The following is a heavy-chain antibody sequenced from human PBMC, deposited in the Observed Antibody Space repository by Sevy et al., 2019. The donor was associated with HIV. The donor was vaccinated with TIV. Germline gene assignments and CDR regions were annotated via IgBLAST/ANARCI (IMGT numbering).Heavy chain of an antibody. CDR1: GFTFSLYI. D-gene: IGHD3-10*01. V-gene: IGHV3-21*01. J-gene: IGHJ4*02. CDR2: ISSRGTYI. Sequence: GGSLRLSCAASGFTFSLYIMFWVRQAPGKGLECVASISSRGTYISYADSLKGRFTISRDNAKNSLYLQMSSLRAEDTAIYFCASPPNSAIAYWGQGTLVTVSS. CDR3: ASPPNSAIAY.